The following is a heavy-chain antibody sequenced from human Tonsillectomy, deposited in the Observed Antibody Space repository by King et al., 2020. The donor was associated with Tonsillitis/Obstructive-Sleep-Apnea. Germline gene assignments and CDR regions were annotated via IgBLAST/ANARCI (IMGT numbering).Heavy chain of an antibody. CDR1: AGSISSGGYY. J-gene: IGHJ4*02. CDR3: APEVATAAFYS. D-gene: IGHD5-12*01. Sequence: VQLQESGPGLVKPSQTLSLTCSVSAGSISSGGYYWTWIRQHPGKGLEWIGYICYSGSTYYNPSLKSRVTISADTSQNQFSLRLTSVTAADTAVYYCAPEVATAAFYSCGQGTLVTVSS. CDR2: ICYSGST. V-gene: IGHV4-31*03.